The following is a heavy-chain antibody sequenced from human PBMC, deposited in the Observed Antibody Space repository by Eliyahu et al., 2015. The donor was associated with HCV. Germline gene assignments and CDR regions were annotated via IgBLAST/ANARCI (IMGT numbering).Heavy chain of an antibody. D-gene: IGHD6-19*01. CDR2: IWYDGSNE. CDR1: GFTFSSSG. V-gene: IGHV3-33*01. J-gene: IGHJ4*02. Sequence: QVQLVESGGGVVQPGRSLRLSCAASGFTFSSSGMHWVRQAPGKGLEWVAVIWYDGSNEYYADSVKGRFTISRDNSKNTLYLQMNSLRAEDTAVYYCARDPGGQWQVLAPPDYWGQGTLVTVSS. CDR3: ARDPGGQWQVLAPPDY.